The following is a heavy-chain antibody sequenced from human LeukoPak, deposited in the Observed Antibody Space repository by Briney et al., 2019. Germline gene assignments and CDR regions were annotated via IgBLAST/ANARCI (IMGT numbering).Heavy chain of an antibody. CDR2: ISGSGGST. D-gene: IGHD4-17*01. V-gene: IGHV3-23*01. CDR1: GFTSSSYA. J-gene: IGHJ4*02. Sequence: PGGSLRLSCAASGFTSSSYAMSWVRQAPGKGLEWVSAISGSGGSTYYADSVKGRFTISRDNSKNTLYLQMNSLRAEDTAVYYCAKSDGDYDDYFDYWGQGTLVAVSS. CDR3: AKSDGDYDDYFDY.